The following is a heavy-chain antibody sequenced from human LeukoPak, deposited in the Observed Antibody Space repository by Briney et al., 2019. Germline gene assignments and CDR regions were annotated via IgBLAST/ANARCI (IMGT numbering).Heavy chain of an antibody. CDR3: AKFAHCSSTTCYGIDY. D-gene: IGHD2-2*01. V-gene: IGHV3-21*01. Sequence: GGSLRLSCTASGFVFSTYSMNWVRQAPGKGLEWVSSISSSSDSIYYADSVTGRFTISRDNAKNSLYLQMNSLRAEDTAVYYCAKFAHCSSTTCYGIDYWGQGNMVTVSS. CDR1: GFVFSTYS. J-gene: IGHJ4*02. CDR2: ISSSSDSI.